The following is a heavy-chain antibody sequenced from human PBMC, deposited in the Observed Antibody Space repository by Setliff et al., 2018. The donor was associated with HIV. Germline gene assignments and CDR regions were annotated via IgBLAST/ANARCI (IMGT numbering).Heavy chain of an antibody. CDR1: GGSFSNYY. Sequence: SETLSLTCAVYGGSFSNYYWTWIRQPPGKGLEWIGEINHSGSTNYNPSLESRVTMLIDMSKNQLSLKLSSVTAADTAVYFCARGPIRYSSGVRWFLGVESWYSGIDYWGQGTRVTVSS. V-gene: IGHV4-34*01. D-gene: IGHD2-15*01. J-gene: IGHJ4*02. CDR3: ARGPIRYSSGVRWFLGVESWYSGIDY. CDR2: INHSGST.